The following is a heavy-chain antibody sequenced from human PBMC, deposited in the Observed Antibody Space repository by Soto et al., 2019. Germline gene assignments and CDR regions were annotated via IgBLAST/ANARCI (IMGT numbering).Heavy chain of an antibody. CDR2: TYYRSKWYN. V-gene: IGHV6-1*01. CDR1: GDRVSSNSAA. Sequence: KQSQTLSLTCAISGDRVSSNSAAWNWIRQSPSRGLEWLGRTYYRSKWYNDYAVSVKSRITINPDTSKNQFSLQLNSVTPEDTAVYYCARGSTAYDYIWGSYLLNLFDIWGQGTMVTVSS. J-gene: IGHJ3*02. CDR3: ARGSTAYDYIWGSYLLNLFDI. D-gene: IGHD3-16*02.